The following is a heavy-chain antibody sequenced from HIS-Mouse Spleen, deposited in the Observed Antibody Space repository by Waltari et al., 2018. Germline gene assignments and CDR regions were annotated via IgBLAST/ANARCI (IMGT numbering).Heavy chain of an antibody. D-gene: IGHD2-15*01. J-gene: IGHJ4*02. CDR1: GGSISSSSYY. V-gene: IGHV4-39*07. CDR2: SYYSGAT. CDR3: ASGVVVAATAVHFDY. Sequence: QLQLQESGPGLVKPSETLSLTCTVSGGSISSSSYYWGWIRQPPGKGLEWIGSSYYSGATYHNPSLEGRVTISVDTSKNQFSLKLSSVTAADTAVYYCASGVVVAATAVHFDYWGQGTLVTVSS.